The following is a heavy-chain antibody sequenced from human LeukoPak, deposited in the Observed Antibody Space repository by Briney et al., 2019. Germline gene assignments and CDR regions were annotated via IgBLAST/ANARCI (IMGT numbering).Heavy chain of an antibody. CDR2: MGADGGAI. J-gene: IGHJ4*02. CDR3: AREMGSSGWAGFFDY. Sequence: GGSLRLSCAAPGIILSDYHMHWVRQAPGKGLEWVAVMGADGGAIYGVDCEKGRCTMSRDNSKNTMYLEINNLSVGDTAVYYCAREMGSSGWAGFFDYWGQGTLVTVSS. CDR1: GIILSDYH. D-gene: IGHD6-19*01. V-gene: IGHV3-30-3*01.